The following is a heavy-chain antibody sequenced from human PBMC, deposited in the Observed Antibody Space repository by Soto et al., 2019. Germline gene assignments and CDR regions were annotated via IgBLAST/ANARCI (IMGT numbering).Heavy chain of an antibody. D-gene: IGHD3-22*01. CDR1: GGTFSSYA. V-gene: IGHV1-69*13. Sequence: GASVKVSCKASGGTFSSYAISWVRQAPGRGLEWMGGIIPIFGTANYAQKFQGRVTITADESTSTAYMELSSLRSEDTAVYYCARDRRHYYDSSGYYYALDYWGQGTLVTVSS. CDR2: IIPIFGTA. CDR3: ARDRRHYYDSSGYYYALDY. J-gene: IGHJ4*02.